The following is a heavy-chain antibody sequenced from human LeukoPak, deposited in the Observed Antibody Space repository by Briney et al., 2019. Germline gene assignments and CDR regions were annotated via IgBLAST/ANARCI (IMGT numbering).Heavy chain of an antibody. V-gene: IGHV4-39*01. CDR1: GGSISSSSYY. CDR2: IYYSGST. CDR3: ARHLKKYQLPAHFDY. J-gene: IGHJ4*02. D-gene: IGHD2-2*01. Sequence: SETLSLTCTVSGGSISSSSYYWGWIRQPPGKGLEWIGSIYYSGSTYYNPSLKSRVTISVDTSKNQFSLKLSSVTAADTAVYYCARHLKKYQLPAHFDYWGQGTLVTVSS.